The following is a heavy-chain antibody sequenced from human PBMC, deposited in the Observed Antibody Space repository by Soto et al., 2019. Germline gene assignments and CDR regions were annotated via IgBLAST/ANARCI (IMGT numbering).Heavy chain of an antibody. CDR3: AKDRTYSNYGFDY. J-gene: IGHJ4*02. D-gene: IGHD4-4*01. CDR1: GFTFSSYA. Sequence: PGGSLRRACVGSGFTFSSYAMSWLRQAPGKGLEWVSAISGSGGSTYYADSVKGRFTISRDNSKNTLYLQMNSLRAEDTAVYYCAKDRTYSNYGFDYWGQGTLVTVSS. CDR2: ISGSGGST. V-gene: IGHV3-23*01.